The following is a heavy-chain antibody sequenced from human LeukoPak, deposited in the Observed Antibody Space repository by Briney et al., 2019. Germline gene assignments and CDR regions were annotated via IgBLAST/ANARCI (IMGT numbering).Heavy chain of an antibody. CDR1: GFTVSSNY. V-gene: IGHV3-66*01. CDR2: IYSGGST. J-gene: IGHJ5*02. Sequence: GGSLRLSCEASGFTVSSNYMSWVRQAPGKGLEWVSVIYSGGSTDYADSVKGRFTISRDNSKNTLYLQMNTLRAEDTAVYYCARGNWFDPWGQGTLVTASS. CDR3: ARGNWFDP.